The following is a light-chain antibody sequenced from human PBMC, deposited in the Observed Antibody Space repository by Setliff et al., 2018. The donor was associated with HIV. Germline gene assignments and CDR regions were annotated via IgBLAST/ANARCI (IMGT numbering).Light chain of an antibody. V-gene: IGLV2-14*01. CDR2: EVN. CDR1: ISNIGGYNF. CDR3: SSYTHYNLAI. J-gene: IGLJ1*01. Sequence: QSALTQPASVSGSPGQSITISCTGSISNIGGYNFVSWYRQYPGEVPKLMIFEVNNRPSGVSNRFSGSKSGNTASLTISGLQPEDEAAYYCSSYTHYNLAIFGPGTKVTVL.